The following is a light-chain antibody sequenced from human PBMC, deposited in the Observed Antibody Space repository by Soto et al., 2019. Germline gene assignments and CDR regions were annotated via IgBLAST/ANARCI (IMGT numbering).Light chain of an antibody. V-gene: IGKV3-15*01. CDR2: GAF. CDR1: QSVAFH. J-gene: IGKJ4*01. Sequence: EIVMTQSPATLSVSPGETATLSCRASQSVAFHLAWYQQKPGQGPRLLIYGAFTRATGIPARFSGSGSGTEYTLTLTRLQSEDFAVYYCQQYKKWPPLTFGGGTKGEIK. CDR3: QQYKKWPPLT.